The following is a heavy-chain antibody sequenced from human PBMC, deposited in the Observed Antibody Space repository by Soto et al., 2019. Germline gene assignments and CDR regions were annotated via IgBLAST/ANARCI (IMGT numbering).Heavy chain of an antibody. D-gene: IGHD5-18*01. CDR3: ARDKGVTCIDQ. J-gene: IGHJ4*02. CDR1: GIPFSASG. V-gene: IGHV3-33*01. Sequence: QVQLVESGGGVVKPGRSLRLPFAASGIPFSASGMHWVGQAPGKGLEWVAMIGSVGNSQYYADSVKGRFTISRDNSRNTVYLQMDSLGVEDTAVYFCARDKGVTCIDQWGQGTLVAVSS. CDR2: IGSVGNSQ.